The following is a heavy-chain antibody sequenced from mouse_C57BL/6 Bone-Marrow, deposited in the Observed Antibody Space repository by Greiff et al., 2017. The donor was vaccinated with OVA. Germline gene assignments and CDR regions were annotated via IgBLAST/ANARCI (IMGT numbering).Heavy chain of an antibody. J-gene: IGHJ1*03. CDR2: ISSGSSNI. CDR1: GFTFSAYG. CDR3: ARLTTVVATTDWYFDV. Sequence: EVMLVESGGGLVKPGGSLKLSCAASGFTFSAYGMHWVSQAPEKGLEWVAYISSGSSNIYYAETVKGRFTISRDNDKNTLFLQMTMLRSEYTAMYYCARLTTVVATTDWYFDVWGTGTTVTVSS. D-gene: IGHD1-1*01. V-gene: IGHV5-17*01.